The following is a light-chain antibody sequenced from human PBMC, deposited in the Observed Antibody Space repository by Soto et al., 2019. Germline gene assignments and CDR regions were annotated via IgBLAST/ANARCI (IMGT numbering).Light chain of an antibody. J-gene: IGKJ2*01. CDR2: AAS. CDR3: QQSYSTHT. CDR1: QTISSY. V-gene: IGKV1-39*01. Sequence: DIQMTQSPSSLSASVGDRVTITCRASQTISSYLNSSQQKPRKAPKLLIYAASSWQSGVPSRCRGSGSVSDFTLTISRLQPEDFATYYCQQSYSTHTFGQGTKLEIK.